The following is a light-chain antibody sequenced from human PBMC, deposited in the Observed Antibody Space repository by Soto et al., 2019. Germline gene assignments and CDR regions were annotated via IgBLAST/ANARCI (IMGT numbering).Light chain of an antibody. J-gene: IGLJ2*01. CDR1: STDVGGYNY. CDR2: DVS. Sequence: QSVLTQPASVSGSPGQSITISCTGSSTDVGGYNYVSWYQQYPGKAPKLMIYDVSYRPSGVSNRFSGSKSGNTASLTISGLQAEDEADYYCGSYTSSTTLVVFGGGTKLTVL. CDR3: GSYTSSTTLVV. V-gene: IGLV2-14*03.